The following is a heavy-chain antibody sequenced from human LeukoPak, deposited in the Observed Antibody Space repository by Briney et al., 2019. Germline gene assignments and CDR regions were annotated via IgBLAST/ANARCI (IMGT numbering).Heavy chain of an antibody. CDR2: INHSGST. D-gene: IGHD5-12*01. CDR3: ARGRRGRGFYYYYYMDV. V-gene: IGHV4-34*01. Sequence: SETLSLTCAVYGGSFSGYYWSWIRQPPGKGLEWIGEINHSGSTNYNPSLKGRVTISVDTSKNQFSLKLSSVTAADTAVYYCARGRRGRGFYYYYYMDVWGKGTTVTVSS. J-gene: IGHJ6*03. CDR1: GGSFSGYY.